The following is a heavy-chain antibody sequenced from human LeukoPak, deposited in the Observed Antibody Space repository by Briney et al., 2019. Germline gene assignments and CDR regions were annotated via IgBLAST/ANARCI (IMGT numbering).Heavy chain of an antibody. V-gene: IGHV6-1*01. D-gene: IGHD7-27*01. J-gene: IGHJ5*02. Sequence: SQTLSLTYAISGDSVSSNSAAWSWIRQSPSRSLEWLGRTYYRSKWFTDYAVSVKSRITINPDTSKNQFSLQLNSVTPEDTAVYYCARHGWGYAGCFDPWGQGTLVTVSS. CDR3: ARHGWGYAGCFDP. CDR2: TYYRSKWFT. CDR1: GDSVSSNSAA.